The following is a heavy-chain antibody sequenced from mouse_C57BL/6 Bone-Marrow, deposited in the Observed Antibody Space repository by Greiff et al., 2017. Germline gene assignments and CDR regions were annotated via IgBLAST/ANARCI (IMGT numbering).Heavy chain of an antibody. J-gene: IGHJ2*01. CDR1: GYTFTDYE. V-gene: IGHV1-23*01. CDR2: IDPETCGT. CDR3: TRFGYDY. Sequence: QVQLQQSGAELVRPGASVKLSCKASGYTFTDYEMHWVKQTPVHGLEWIGAIDPETCGTAYNQKFKGKATLTADKSSSTAYMELRSLTSEDSAVSYCTRFGYDYWGQGTTLTVSS. D-gene: IGHD2-2*01.